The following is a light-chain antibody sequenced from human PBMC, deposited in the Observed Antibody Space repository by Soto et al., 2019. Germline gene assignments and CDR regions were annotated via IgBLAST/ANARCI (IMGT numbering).Light chain of an antibody. V-gene: IGKV3-20*01. CDR3: QRYGSSYT. CDR1: QSVSSNY. Sequence: EIVLTQSPGTLSLSPGERATLSCRASQSVSSNYLAWYQQKPGQAPRLLIYRASSRATGIPDRFSGSESGTDFTLTISRLEPEDFAVYYCQRYGSSYTFGQGTKLQIK. J-gene: IGKJ2*01. CDR2: RAS.